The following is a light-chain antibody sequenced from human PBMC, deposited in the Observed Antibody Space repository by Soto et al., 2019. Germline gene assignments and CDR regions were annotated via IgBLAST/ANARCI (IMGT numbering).Light chain of an antibody. V-gene: IGKV3-11*01. Sequence: EVVLTQSPATLSLSPGETATLSCRATQSIRTDLAWYQQKPGQAPRLLIYDASMRATGIPGRISGSGSGTDFTLTISSLEPEDFAVYYCQQRIRWPLTFGPGTKVDIK. J-gene: IGKJ3*01. CDR3: QQRIRWPLT. CDR1: QSIRTD. CDR2: DAS.